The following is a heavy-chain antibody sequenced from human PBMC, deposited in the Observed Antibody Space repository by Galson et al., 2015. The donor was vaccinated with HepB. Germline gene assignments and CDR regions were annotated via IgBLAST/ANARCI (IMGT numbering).Heavy chain of an antibody. CDR3: ARDDGPYYYGSGSPGLY. Sequence: SVKVSCKASGGTLSSYAISWVRQAPGQGLEWMGRIIPILGIANYAQKFQGRVTITADKSTSTAYMELSSLRSEDTAVYYCARDDGPYYYGSGSPGLYWGQGTLVTVSS. J-gene: IGHJ4*02. D-gene: IGHD3-10*01. CDR1: GGTLSSYA. CDR2: IIPILGIA. V-gene: IGHV1-69*04.